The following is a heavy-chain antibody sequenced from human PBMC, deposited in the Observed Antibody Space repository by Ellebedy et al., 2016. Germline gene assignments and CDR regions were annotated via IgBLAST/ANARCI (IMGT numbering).Heavy chain of an antibody. CDR1: VYTFTGYY. CDR3: ARDVHPYYGSGSYLNWFNP. D-gene: IGHD3-10*01. CDR2: INPNSGGT. V-gene: IGHV1-2*02. J-gene: IGHJ5*02. Sequence: ASVKVSXXASVYTFTGYYMHWVRQAPGQGLEWMGWINPNSGGTNYAQKFQGRVTMTRDTSISTAYMELSRLRSDDTAVYYCARDVHPYYGSGSYLNWFNPWGQGTLVTVSS.